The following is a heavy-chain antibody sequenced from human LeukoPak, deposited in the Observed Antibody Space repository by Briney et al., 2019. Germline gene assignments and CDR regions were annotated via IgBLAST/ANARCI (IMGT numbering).Heavy chain of an antibody. CDR1: GFTFSSYG. D-gene: IGHD4-4*01. Sequence: PGGSLRLSCAASGFTFSSYGMHWVRQAPGKGLEWVAVISYDGSNKYYADSVKGRFTISRDNSKNTLYLQMNSLRAEDTAVYYCASDTVTTDYWGQGTLVTAAS. CDR3: ASDTVTTDY. V-gene: IGHV3-30*03. CDR2: ISYDGSNK. J-gene: IGHJ4*02.